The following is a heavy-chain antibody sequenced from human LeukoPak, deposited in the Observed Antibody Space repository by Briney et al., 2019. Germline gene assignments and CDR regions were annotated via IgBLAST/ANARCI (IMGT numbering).Heavy chain of an antibody. CDR2: ISSTSSYT. Sequence: GGSLRLSCAASGFIFSDYYMSWIRQVPGKGLEWVSYISSTSSYTNYADSVKGRFTISRDNAKNSLYLQMNSLRAEDTAVYYCAREGRDYGAAGSPPFDYWGQGTLVTVSS. V-gene: IGHV3-11*06. J-gene: IGHJ4*02. CDR3: AREGRDYGAAGSPPFDY. CDR1: GFIFSDYY. D-gene: IGHD4-17*01.